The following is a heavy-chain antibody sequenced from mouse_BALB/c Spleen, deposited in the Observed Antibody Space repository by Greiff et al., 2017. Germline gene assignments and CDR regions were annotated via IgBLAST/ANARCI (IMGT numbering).Heavy chain of an antibody. Sequence: EVQLQQSGAELVKPGASVKLSCTASGFNIKDTYMHWVKQRPEQGLEWIGRIDPANGNTKYDPKFQGKATITADTSSNTAYLQLSSLTSEDTAVYYCALYDLFAYWGQGTLVTVSA. J-gene: IGHJ3*01. CDR2: IDPANGNT. CDR1: GFNIKDTY. V-gene: IGHV14-3*02. CDR3: ALYDLFAY. D-gene: IGHD1-3*01.